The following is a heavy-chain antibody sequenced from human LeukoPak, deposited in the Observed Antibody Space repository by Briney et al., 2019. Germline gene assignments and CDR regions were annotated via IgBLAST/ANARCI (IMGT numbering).Heavy chain of an antibody. Sequence: SVKVSCKTSGGTFLSHTFSWVRQAPGQGLEWMGKITPVINTANYAQTFQGRVSIYADKSTTTVYMDLSGLRPDDTAVYYCARVNLRGSNYDWFDPWGQGTLVTVAS. J-gene: IGHJ5*02. CDR3: ARVNLRGSNYDWFDP. D-gene: IGHD4-11*01. V-gene: IGHV1-69*08. CDR1: GGTFLSHT. CDR2: ITPVINTA.